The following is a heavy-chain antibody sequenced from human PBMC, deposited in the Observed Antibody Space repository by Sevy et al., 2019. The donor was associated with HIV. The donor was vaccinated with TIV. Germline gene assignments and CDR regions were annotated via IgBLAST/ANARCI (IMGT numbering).Heavy chain of an antibody. D-gene: IGHD3-22*01. CDR2: FDPEDGER. J-gene: IGHJ4*02. Sequence: ASVKVSCKVSGYTLNQLSMHWVRRAPGKGLEWMGSFDPEDGERFYAQKFQGRVTMTEDTSTDTAYMELSSLRSEDTAVYYCATTKDYYESSGCPFDYWGQGTLVTVSS. V-gene: IGHV1-24*01. CDR1: GYTLNQLS. CDR3: ATTKDYYESSGCPFDY.